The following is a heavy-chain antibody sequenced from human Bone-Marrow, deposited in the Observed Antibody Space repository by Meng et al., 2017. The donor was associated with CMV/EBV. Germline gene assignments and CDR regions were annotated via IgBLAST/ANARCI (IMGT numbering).Heavy chain of an antibody. CDR2: ISYDGSHL. D-gene: IGHD2-15*01. CDR3: AKDHEGYCSGGTCFYFDS. J-gene: IGHJ4*02. Sequence: TFNNYGMHWVRQATGKGLEWVAAISYDGSHLYYGDSVKGRFTISRDNSNNTLSLQMNSLRPEDTAMYYCAKDHEGYCSGGTCFYFDSWGQGTLVTVSS. V-gene: IGHV3-30*18. CDR1: TFNNYG.